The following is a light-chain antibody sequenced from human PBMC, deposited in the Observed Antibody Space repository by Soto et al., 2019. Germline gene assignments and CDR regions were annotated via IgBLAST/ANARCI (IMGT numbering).Light chain of an antibody. CDR3: QQRSNGPPIT. CDR1: QSVSSY. J-gene: IGKJ5*01. CDR2: DAS. Sequence: EIVLTQSPATLSLSPGERATLSCRASQSVSSYLAWYQQKPGQAPRLLIYDASNRATGIPARFSGSGSGTYFTLTISSLEPEDFAVYYCQQRSNGPPITFGQGTLLEIK. V-gene: IGKV3-11*01.